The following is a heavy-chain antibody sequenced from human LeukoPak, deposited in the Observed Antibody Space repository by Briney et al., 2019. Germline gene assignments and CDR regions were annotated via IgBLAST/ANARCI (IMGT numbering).Heavy chain of an antibody. Sequence: GGSLRLSCVASEFIFSDYWMSWVRQAPGKGLEWVANIKQGGREEKYVSSVKGRFAISRDDAKSTLYLQMDSLSGDDTAVYYCARDNGGWFDTWGRGSLVTVSS. J-gene: IGHJ5*02. D-gene: IGHD3-10*01. CDR1: EFIFSDYW. CDR2: IKQGGREE. V-gene: IGHV3-7*03. CDR3: ARDNGGWFDT.